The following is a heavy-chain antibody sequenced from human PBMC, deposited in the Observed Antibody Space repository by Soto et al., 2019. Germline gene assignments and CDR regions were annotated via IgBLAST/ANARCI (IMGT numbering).Heavy chain of an antibody. Sequence: SETLSLTCAVYGGSFIGYYWSLIRQPPGKGLEWIGEINHSGSTNYNPPLKSRVTISVDTSKNQFSLKLSSVTAADTAVYYCARRNRCSGGSCYSRYFQHWGQGTLVTVSS. CDR2: INHSGST. V-gene: IGHV4-34*01. CDR1: GGSFIGYY. D-gene: IGHD2-15*01. J-gene: IGHJ1*01. CDR3: ARRNRCSGGSCYSRYFQH.